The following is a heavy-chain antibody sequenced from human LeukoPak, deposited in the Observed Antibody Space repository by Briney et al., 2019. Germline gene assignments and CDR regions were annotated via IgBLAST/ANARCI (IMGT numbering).Heavy chain of an antibody. CDR3: AKANRYSSSWYLPWDY. CDR1: GFTFSSYG. CDR2: IRYDGRNK. V-gene: IGHV3-30*02. D-gene: IGHD6-13*01. Sequence: GGSLRLSCAASGFTFSSYGMHWVRQAPGKGLEWVSFIRYDGRNKYYADSVKGRFTISRDNSKNTLYLQLNRIRAEDTAVYYCAKANRYSSSWYLPWDYWGQGTLVTVSS. J-gene: IGHJ4*02.